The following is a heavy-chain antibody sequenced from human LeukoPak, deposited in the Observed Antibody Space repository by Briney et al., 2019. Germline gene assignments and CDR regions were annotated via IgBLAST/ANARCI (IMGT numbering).Heavy chain of an antibody. D-gene: IGHD6-13*01. CDR2: IYYSGST. J-gene: IGHJ4*02. CDR3: ARQPSSWFTSFDS. CDR1: GGSLSSYF. Sequence: PSETLPLTCTVSGGSLSSYFWSWIRQPPGKGLEWIAYIYYSGSTNYNPSLKSRATISVDTSKNQFSLKLSSVTAADTAVYYCARQPSSWFTSFDSWGQGTLVTVSS. V-gene: IGHV4-59*01.